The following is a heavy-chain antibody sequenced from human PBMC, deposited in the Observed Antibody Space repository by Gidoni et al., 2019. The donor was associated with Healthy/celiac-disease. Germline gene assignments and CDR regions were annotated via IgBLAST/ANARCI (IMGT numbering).Heavy chain of an antibody. CDR1: GGTFSSYS. CDR3: AYIVATIGTYYYYYYMDV. D-gene: IGHD5-12*01. J-gene: IGHJ6*03. CDR2: IIPIFGTA. V-gene: IGHV1-69*01. Sequence: QVQLVQSGAALTKPGSSVQVSCQASGGTFSSYSISWVRQAPGQGLEWMGGIIPIFGTANDAQKFQGRVTITADESTSTADMELSSLRSEDTAVYYCAYIVATIGTYYYYYYMDVWGKGTTVTVSS.